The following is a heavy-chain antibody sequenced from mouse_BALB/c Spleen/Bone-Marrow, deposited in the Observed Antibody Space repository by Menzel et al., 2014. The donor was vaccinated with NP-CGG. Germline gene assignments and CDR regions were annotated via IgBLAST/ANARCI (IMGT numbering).Heavy chain of an antibody. V-gene: IGHV2-6-7*01. CDR2: IWGDGST. CDR1: GFSLTGYG. Sequence: VQLQQSGPGLVAPSQSLSITCTVSGFSLTGYGVSWVRQPPGKGLEWLGMIWGDGSTDYNSALKSRLSINKDNSKSQVFLKMNILQTDDTARYYCARDSFLITRALDYWGQGTSVTVSS. D-gene: IGHD2-4*01. J-gene: IGHJ4*01. CDR3: ARDSFLITRALDY.